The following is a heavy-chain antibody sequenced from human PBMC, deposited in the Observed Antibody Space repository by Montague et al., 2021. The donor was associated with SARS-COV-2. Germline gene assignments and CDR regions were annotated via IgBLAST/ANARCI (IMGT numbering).Heavy chain of an antibody. CDR1: GSTFDDYV. CDR3: AKGQKIQWLVFNSAPDWFDP. Sequence: SLRLSCAASGSTFDDYVMHWVRQAPGKGLEWVSGIGWRSGSIGYADSVKGRFTISRDNAKNSLYLQMNSLRAEDTTLYHCAKGQKIQWLVFNSAPDWFDPWGQGTLVTVSS. J-gene: IGHJ5*02. D-gene: IGHD5-12*01. V-gene: IGHV3-9*01. CDR2: IGWRSGSI.